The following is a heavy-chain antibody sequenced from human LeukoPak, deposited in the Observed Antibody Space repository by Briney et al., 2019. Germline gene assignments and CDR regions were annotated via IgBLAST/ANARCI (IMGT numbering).Heavy chain of an antibody. J-gene: IGHJ3*02. CDR2: IYSSGST. CDR1: GFTVSSNY. V-gene: IGHV3-53*01. CDR3: ARPYSSRWDAYDI. Sequence: PGGSLRLSCAAAGFTVSSNYMSWVRQAPGKGLEWVSVIYSSGSTYYADSVKGRFTISRDNSKSTLYLQLNSLRAEDTAVYYCARPYSSRWDAYDIWGQGTMVTVSS. D-gene: IGHD6-13*01.